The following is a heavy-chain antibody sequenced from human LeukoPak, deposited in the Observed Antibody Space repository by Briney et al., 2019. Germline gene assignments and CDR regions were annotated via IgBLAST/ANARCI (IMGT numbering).Heavy chain of an antibody. CDR2: IYSSGST. Sequence: PSETLSLTCTVSGGSISSYDWSWIRQPPGKGLEWIGYIYSSGSTNYNPSLKSRVTISVDTSKNQFSLKLSSVTAADTAVYYCARHGAPGSFDYWGQGTLVTVSS. J-gene: IGHJ4*02. D-gene: IGHD3-10*01. CDR1: GGSISSYD. CDR3: ARHGAPGSFDY. V-gene: IGHV4-59*08.